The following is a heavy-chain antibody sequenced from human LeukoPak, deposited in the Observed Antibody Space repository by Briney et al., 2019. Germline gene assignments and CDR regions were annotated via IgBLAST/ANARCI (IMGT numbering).Heavy chain of an antibody. CDR1: GYSISSGYY. J-gene: IGHJ4*02. Sequence: SETLSLTCAVSGYSISSGYYWGWIRQPPGKGLEWIGSMYHGGRTYYNPSLKSRVTISVDTSKNQFSLKLSSVTAADTAVYYCARNPGSRPLDYWGQETLVTVSS. CDR2: MYHGGRT. V-gene: IGHV4-38-2*01. CDR3: ARNPGSRPLDY.